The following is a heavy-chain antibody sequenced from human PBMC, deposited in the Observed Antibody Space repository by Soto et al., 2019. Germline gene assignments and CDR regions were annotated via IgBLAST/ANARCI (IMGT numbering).Heavy chain of an antibody. V-gene: IGHV3-23*01. J-gene: IGHJ3*01. Sequence: GGSLRLSCAASGFTFSSYAMSWVRQAPGKGLEWVSAISGSGGSTYYADSVKGRFTISRDNSKNTLYLQMNSLRAEDTAVYYCAKDGAYSSSWRPCCAFWGQGTMVTVSS. D-gene: IGHD6-13*01. CDR1: GFTFSSYA. CDR3: AKDGAYSSSWRPCCAF. CDR2: ISGSGGST.